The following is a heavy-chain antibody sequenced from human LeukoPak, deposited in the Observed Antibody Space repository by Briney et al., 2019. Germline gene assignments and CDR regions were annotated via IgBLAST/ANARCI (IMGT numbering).Heavy chain of an antibody. CDR1: GFTVSSNY. D-gene: IGHD3-3*01. Sequence: PGGSLRLSCAASGFTVSSNYMSWVRQAPGKGLEWVSVIYSGGSTYYADSVKGRFTISRDNSKNTLYLQMNSLRAEDTAVYYCARTSTPTIFGVVIPDYWGQGTLVTVSS. CDR3: ARTSTPTIFGVVIPDY. V-gene: IGHV3-53*01. CDR2: IYSGGST. J-gene: IGHJ4*02.